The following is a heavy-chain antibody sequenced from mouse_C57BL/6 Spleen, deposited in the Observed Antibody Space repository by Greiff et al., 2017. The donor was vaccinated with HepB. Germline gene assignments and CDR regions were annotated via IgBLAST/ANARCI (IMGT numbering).Heavy chain of an antibody. CDR3: ARNYDYDVNAMDY. J-gene: IGHJ4*01. D-gene: IGHD2-4*01. Sequence: EVQLMESGGGLVKPGGSLKLSCAASGFTFSDYGMHWVRQAPEKGLEWVAYISSGSSTIYYADTVKGRFTISRDNAKNTLFLQMTSLRSEDTAMYYCARNYDYDVNAMDYWGQGTSVTVSS. CDR1: GFTFSDYG. CDR2: ISSGSSTI. V-gene: IGHV5-17*01.